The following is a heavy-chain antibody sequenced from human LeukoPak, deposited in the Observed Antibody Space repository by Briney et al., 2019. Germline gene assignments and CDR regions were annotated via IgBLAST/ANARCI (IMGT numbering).Heavy chain of an antibody. CDR3: ARDGSPPIQPKYGSGSYYSSPGFDP. Sequence: ASVKVSCKASGYTFTGYYMHWVRQAPGQGLEWMGWINPNSGGTNYAQKFQGWVTMTRDTSISTAYMELSRLRSDDTAVYYCARDGSPPIQPKYGSGSYYSSPGFDPWGQGTLVTVSS. D-gene: IGHD3-10*01. CDR2: INPNSGGT. V-gene: IGHV1-2*04. J-gene: IGHJ5*02. CDR1: GYTFTGYY.